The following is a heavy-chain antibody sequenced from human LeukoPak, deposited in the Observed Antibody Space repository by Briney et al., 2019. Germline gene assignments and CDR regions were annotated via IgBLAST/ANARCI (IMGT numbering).Heavy chain of an antibody. J-gene: IGHJ5*02. CDR1: RFTFGSYG. D-gene: IGHD3-10*01. Sequence: GGSLRLSCAASRFTFGSYGMHWVRQAPGKGLEWVAFIRYDGSNKYYADSVKGRFTISRDNSKNTLYLQMNSLRAEDTAVYYCAGRGTMVRGVFDPWGQGTLVTVSS. V-gene: IGHV3-30*02. CDR2: IRYDGSNK. CDR3: AGRGTMVRGVFDP.